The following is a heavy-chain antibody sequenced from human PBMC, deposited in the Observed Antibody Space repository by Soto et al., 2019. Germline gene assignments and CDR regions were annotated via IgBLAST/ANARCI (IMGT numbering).Heavy chain of an antibody. CDR3: ARDGLTCYDYVWRSYSTDAFDI. V-gene: IGHV3-48*01. CDR1: GFTFSSYS. CDR2: ISSSSSTI. Sequence: GGSLRLSCAASGFTFSSYSMNWVRQAPGKGLEWVSYISSSSSTIYYADSVKGRFTISRDNAKNSLYLQTNSLRAEDTAVYYGARDGLTCYDYVWRSYSTDAFDIWGQGTMGTVSS. D-gene: IGHD3-16*01. J-gene: IGHJ3*02.